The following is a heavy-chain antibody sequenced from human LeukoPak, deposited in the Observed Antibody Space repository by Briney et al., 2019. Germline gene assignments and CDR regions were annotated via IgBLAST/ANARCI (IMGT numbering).Heavy chain of an antibody. D-gene: IGHD5-18*01. J-gene: IGHJ6*04. CDR3: AKELGTAMVDTYSPDV. Sequence: GGSLRLSCAASGFTFSNAWMSWVRQAPGKGLEWVGRIKSKTDGGTTDYAAPVKGRFTISRDNSKNTLYLQMNGLRAEDTAVYYCAKELGTAMVDTYSPDVWGKGTTVTVSS. V-gene: IGHV3-15*01. CDR1: GFTFSNAW. CDR2: IKSKTDGGTT.